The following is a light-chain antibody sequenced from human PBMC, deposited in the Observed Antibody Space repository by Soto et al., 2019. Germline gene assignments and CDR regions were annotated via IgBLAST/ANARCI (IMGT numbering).Light chain of an antibody. Sequence: QSALTQPASVSGFPGQSITISCTVSSSDIGAYNYVSWFQQHPGKAPKLIISEVSNRPSGVSNRFSGSKSGTAASLTISGLQTEDEADYFCFSFTTDWTHVFGTGTKVTVL. CDR2: EVS. CDR3: FSFTTDWTHV. J-gene: IGLJ1*01. V-gene: IGLV2-14*01. CDR1: SSDIGAYNY.